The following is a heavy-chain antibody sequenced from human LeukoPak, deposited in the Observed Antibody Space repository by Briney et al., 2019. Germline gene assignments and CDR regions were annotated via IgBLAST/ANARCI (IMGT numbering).Heavy chain of an antibody. D-gene: IGHD4-17*01. CDR2: ISWNSGSI. CDR3: AKSTVTTGLDY. CDR1: GFTFDDYA. Sequence: PGGSLRLSCAASGFTFDDYAMHWVRQAPGKGLEWVSGISWNSGSIGYADSVKGRFTISRDSAKNSLYLQMNSLRAEDTALYYCAKSTVTTGLDYWGQGTLVTVSS. V-gene: IGHV3-9*01. J-gene: IGHJ4*02.